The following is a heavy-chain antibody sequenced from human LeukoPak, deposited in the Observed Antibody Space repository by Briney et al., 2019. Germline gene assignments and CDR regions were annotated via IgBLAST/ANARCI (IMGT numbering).Heavy chain of an antibody. CDR1: GYTFTSNY. CDR2: ISPSGGST. D-gene: IGHD3-10*01. Sequence: GASVKVSCKAFGYTFTSNYMHWVRQAPGQGPEWMGVISPSGGSTTYAQKFQGRVTLTRDMSTSTDYLELSSLRSEDTAVYYCARDPSMVRGENTPYFDYWGQGTLVTVSS. CDR3: ARDPSMVRGENTPYFDY. J-gene: IGHJ4*02. V-gene: IGHV1-46*01.